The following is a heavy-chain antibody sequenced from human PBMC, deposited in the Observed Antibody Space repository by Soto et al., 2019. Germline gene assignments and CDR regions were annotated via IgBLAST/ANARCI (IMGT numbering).Heavy chain of an antibody. D-gene: IGHD5-18*01. CDR1: GDSVSSSSYY. Sequence: SETLSLTCTVSGDSVSSSSYYWSWIRQPPGKGLEWIGYIYYSGSTNYNPSLKSRVTISVDTSKNQFSLKLSSVTAADTAVYYCAGEGYGPYYYYYYAMDVWGQGTTVTVSS. J-gene: IGHJ6*02. CDR2: IYYSGST. CDR3: AGEGYGPYYYYYYAMDV. V-gene: IGHV4-61*01.